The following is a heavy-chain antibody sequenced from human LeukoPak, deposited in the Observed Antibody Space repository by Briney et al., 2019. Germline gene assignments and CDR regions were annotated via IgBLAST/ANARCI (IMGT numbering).Heavy chain of an antibody. Sequence: EPSETLSLTCTVSGGSISSYYWGWIRQPPGKGLEWIGSIYISGSTYYNPSLKSRVTISIDTSKSQFSLKLSSVTAADTAVYYCARNKYYYGSKNYGVPNWFDPWGQGTLVTVSS. D-gene: IGHD3-10*01. CDR1: GGSISSYY. J-gene: IGHJ5*02. V-gene: IGHV4-39*01. CDR3: ARNKYYYGSKNYGVPNWFDP. CDR2: IYISGST.